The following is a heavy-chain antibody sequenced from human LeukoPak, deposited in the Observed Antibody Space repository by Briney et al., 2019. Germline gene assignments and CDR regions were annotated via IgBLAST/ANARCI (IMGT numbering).Heavy chain of an antibody. CDR2: ISYDGSNK. Sequence: GGSLRLSCAASGFTFSSYGMHWVRQAPGKGLGWVAVISYDGSNKYYADSVKGRFTISRDNSKNTLYLQMNSLRAEDTAVYYCAKTSDYESYFDYWGQGTLVTVSS. CDR1: GFTFSSYG. D-gene: IGHD5-12*01. V-gene: IGHV3-30*18. CDR3: AKTSDYESYFDY. J-gene: IGHJ4*02.